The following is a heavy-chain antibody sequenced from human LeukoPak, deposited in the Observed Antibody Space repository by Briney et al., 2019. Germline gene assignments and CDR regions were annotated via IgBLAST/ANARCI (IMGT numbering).Heavy chain of an antibody. CDR1: GFTFSNFG. V-gene: IGHV3-30*03. CDR2: ISYDGSIK. Sequence: PGGSLRLSCEASGFTFSNFGMHWVRQAPGKGLEWVAIISYDGSIKYYADSVKGRFSISRDNSKNTLYLQMNSLRVEDTAVYYCATPPTAYTSGSLGYWGQGTLVTVSS. CDR3: ATPPTAYTSGSLGY. J-gene: IGHJ4*02. D-gene: IGHD3-22*01.